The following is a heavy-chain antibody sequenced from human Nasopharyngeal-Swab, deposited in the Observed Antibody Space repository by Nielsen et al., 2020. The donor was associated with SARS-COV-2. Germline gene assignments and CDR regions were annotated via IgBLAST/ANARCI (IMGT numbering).Heavy chain of an antibody. CDR2: IYYSGST. J-gene: IGHJ3*02. D-gene: IGHD3-22*01. CDR3: AKTYYYGSSGYHAFDI. Sequence: SETLSLTCTVSGGFISSYYWNWIRQPPGKGLEWIGYIYYSGSTNYNPSLRSRVTISVDTSKNQFSLKLSSVTAADTAVYYCAKTYYYGSSGYHAFDIWGQGTMVTVSS. CDR1: GGFISSYY. V-gene: IGHV4-59*08.